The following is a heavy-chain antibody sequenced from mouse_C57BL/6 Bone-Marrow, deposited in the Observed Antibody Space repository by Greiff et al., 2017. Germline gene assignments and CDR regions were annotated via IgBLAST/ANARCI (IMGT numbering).Heavy chain of an antibody. CDR2: IYPRDGST. Sequence: VKVVESGPELVKPGASVKLSCKASGYTFTSYDINWVKQRPGQGLEWIGWIYPRDGSTKYNEKFKGKATLTVDKYSSTAYMELHTLTSEDSAVYFCARDGYDYESSWGQGTTLTVSS. CDR1: GYTFTSYD. V-gene: IGHV1-85*01. D-gene: IGHD2-4*01. CDR3: ARDGYDYESS. J-gene: IGHJ2*01.